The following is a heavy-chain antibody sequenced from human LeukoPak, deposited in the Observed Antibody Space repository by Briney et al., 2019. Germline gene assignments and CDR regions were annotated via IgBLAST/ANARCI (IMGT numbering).Heavy chain of an antibody. CDR2: LYSDGNT. Sequence: GGSLRLSCAASGFTVITNDMTWVRQAPGKGIEWVSVLYSDGNTRYADSVQGRFTISRDNSKNTLYLEMNSLSPDDTAVYYCARGVEPLAANTLAYWGQGTLVTVSS. J-gene: IGHJ4*02. CDR3: ARGVEPLAANTLAY. V-gene: IGHV3-53*01. D-gene: IGHD1-14*01. CDR1: GFTVITND.